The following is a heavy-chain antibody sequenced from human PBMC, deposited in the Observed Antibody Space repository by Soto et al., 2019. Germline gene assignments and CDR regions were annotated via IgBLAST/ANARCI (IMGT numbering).Heavy chain of an antibody. D-gene: IGHD3-22*01. CDR1: GFTFSIYA. CDR2: MLPNGNNQ. J-gene: IGHJ4*02. Sequence: QVQLVESGGGLVQSGGSLRLSWAAPGFTFSIYAFHWVPQAPGKGLEWVAVMLPNGNNQYYADSVKGRFTISRDTSKSTLYLQMTSLRPDDTAVYYCATGANFYYDTSRYWGQGTLVTVSS. V-gene: IGHV3-30-3*01. CDR3: ATGANFYYDTSRY.